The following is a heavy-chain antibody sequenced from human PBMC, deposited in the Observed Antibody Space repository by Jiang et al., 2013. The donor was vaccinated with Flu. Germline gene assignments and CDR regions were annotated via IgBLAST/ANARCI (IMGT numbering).Heavy chain of an antibody. D-gene: IGHD1-26*01. Sequence: VQLLESGGGVVQPGRSLRLSCAASGFTFSSYGMHWVRQAPGKGLEWVAVIWYDGSNKYYADSVKGRFTISRDNSKNTLYLQMNSLRAEDTAVYYCARDTRLEGSGSFIDYWGQGTLVTVSS. CDR2: IWYDGSNK. V-gene: IGHV3-33*01. CDR1: GFTFSSYG. J-gene: IGHJ4*02. CDR3: ARDTRLEGSGSFIDY.